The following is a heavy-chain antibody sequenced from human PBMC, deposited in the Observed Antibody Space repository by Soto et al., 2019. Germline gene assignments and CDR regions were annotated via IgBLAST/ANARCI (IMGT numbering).Heavy chain of an antibody. V-gene: IGHV3-7*01. CDR1: GFTVSNYW. CDR3: ARDLFDY. CDR2: INEDGREK. Sequence: EVQQVESGGGLVQPGGSLRLSCAASGFTVSNYWMNWVRQAPGKGLEWVANINEDGREKYYVDSAKGRFTISRDNAKNSLYLQMSSLRAEDTAVYYWARDLFDYWGQGTLVTLSS. J-gene: IGHJ4*02.